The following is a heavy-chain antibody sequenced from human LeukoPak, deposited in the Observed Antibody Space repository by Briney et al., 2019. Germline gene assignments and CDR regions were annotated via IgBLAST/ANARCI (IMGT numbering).Heavy chain of an antibody. CDR3: ARRYSSTGGPNWFDP. CDR1: GGSVSSGSYY. J-gene: IGHJ5*02. CDR2: IYYSGST. Sequence: SETLSLACNVSGGSVSSGSYYWSWIRQPPGKGLEWIGYIYYSGSTNYNPSLKSRVTISVDTSKNQFSLKLSSVTAADTAVYYCARRYSSTGGPNWFDPWGQGTLVTVSS. V-gene: IGHV4-61*01. D-gene: IGHD6-13*01.